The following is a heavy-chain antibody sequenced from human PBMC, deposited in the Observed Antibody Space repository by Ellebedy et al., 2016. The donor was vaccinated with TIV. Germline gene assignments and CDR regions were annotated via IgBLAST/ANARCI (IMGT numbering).Heavy chain of an antibody. Sequence: AASVKVSCKASGYTFTGYSMHWVRQAPGQGLEWMGWINPNSGGTNYAQKFQGGVTMTRETSINTAYMELSRLRSDDTAVYYCAREGTMVLGDDAFDIWGQGTMVTVSS. D-gene: IGHD3-10*01. CDR1: GYTFTGYS. CDR3: AREGTMVLGDDAFDI. V-gene: IGHV1-2*02. J-gene: IGHJ3*02. CDR2: INPNSGGT.